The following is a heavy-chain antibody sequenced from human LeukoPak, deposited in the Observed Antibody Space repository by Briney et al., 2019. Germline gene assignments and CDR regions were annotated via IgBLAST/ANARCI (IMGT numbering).Heavy chain of an antibody. CDR2: IYPGDSDT. D-gene: IGHD2-2*02. CDR3: ARLSNVVVPAAIVDY. J-gene: IGHJ4*02. CDR1: GYSSTSYW. Sequence: GESLKISCKGSGYSSTSYWIGWVRQMPGKGLEWMGIIYPGDSDTRYSPSFQGQVTISADKSISTAYLQWSSLKASDTAMYYCARLSNVVVPAAIVDYWGQGTLVTVSS. V-gene: IGHV5-51*01.